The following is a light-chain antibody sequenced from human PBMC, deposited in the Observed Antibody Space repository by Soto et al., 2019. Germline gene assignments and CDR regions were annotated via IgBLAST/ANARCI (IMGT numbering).Light chain of an antibody. Sequence: EIVLTQSPGTLSLSPGERATLSCRASQSVSNNYLAWYQQKPGQAHRLLIYGSTNRTTGIPDRFSSSWAGADFTLTISRLEPEYSAVYYCQQYGSSGTFGQGTKVEIK. CDR2: GST. CDR3: QQYGSSGT. J-gene: IGKJ1*01. CDR1: QSVSNNY. V-gene: IGKV3-20*01.